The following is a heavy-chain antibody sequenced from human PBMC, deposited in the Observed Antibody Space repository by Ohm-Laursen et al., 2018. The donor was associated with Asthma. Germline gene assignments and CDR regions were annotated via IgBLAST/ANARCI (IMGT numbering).Heavy chain of an antibody. CDR2: ISTASSFI. V-gene: IGHV3-21*04. Sequence: SLRLSCAASGYTFSKYSIHWVRQIPGKELEWVASISTASSFIYYADSVRGRFTTSRDNARNSVYLQVNSLRAEDTALYYCARIGTEWEMPGREYSLHHWGEGTLVTVSS. D-gene: IGHD1-26*01. CDR1: GYTFSKYS. J-gene: IGHJ1*01. CDR3: ARIGTEWEMPGREYSLHH.